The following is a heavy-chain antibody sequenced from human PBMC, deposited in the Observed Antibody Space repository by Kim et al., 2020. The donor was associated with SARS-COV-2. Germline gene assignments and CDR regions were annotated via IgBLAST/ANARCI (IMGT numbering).Heavy chain of an antibody. V-gene: IGHV3-23*01. J-gene: IGHJ4*02. Sequence: GGSLRLSCAASGFTFSSYAMSWVRQAPGKGLEWVSAISGSGGSTYYADSVKGRFTISRDNSKNTLYLQMNSLRAEDTAVYYCAKDRRHPIVVVPAAMRERGEFDYWGQGTLVTVSS. CDR1: GFTFSSYA. D-gene: IGHD2-2*01. CDR3: AKDRRHPIVVVPAAMRERGEFDY. CDR2: ISGSGGST.